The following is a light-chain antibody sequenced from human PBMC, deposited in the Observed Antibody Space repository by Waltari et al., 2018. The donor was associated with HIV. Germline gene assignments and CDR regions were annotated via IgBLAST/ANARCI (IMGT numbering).Light chain of an antibody. CDR3: QSYDSSLSAV. CDR1: SSNIGAGYA. CDR2: GNT. Sequence: QSVLTQPPSVSGAPGQRVTISCTGSSSNIGAGYAVHWYQQLPGTAPKLLIHGNTNRPSGVPDRFSGSKSGTSASLAITGLQAEDEADYYCQSYDSSLSAVFGTGTKVTVL. V-gene: IGLV1-40*01. J-gene: IGLJ1*01.